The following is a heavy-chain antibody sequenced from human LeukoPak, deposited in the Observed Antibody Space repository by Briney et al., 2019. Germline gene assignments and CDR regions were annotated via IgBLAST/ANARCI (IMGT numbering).Heavy chain of an antibody. Sequence: GASVKVSCKASGGTFSSYAISWVRQAPGQGLEWMGRIIPILGIANYAQKFQGRVTITADKSTSTAYMELSSLRSEDTAVYYCASTRSVGDASDIWGQGTMVTVSS. CDR3: ASTRSVGDASDI. CDR1: GGTFSSYA. J-gene: IGHJ3*02. CDR2: IIPILGIA. D-gene: IGHD4-23*01. V-gene: IGHV1-69*04.